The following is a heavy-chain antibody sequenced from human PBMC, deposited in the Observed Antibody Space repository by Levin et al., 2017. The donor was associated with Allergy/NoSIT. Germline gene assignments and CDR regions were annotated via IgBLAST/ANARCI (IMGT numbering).Heavy chain of an antibody. CDR2: ITPRTGGT. D-gene: IGHD4-17*01. CDR1: GYTFTDFY. CDR3: ARETAVTTHDF. J-gene: IGHJ4*02. Sequence: ASVKVSCKASGYTFTDFYIHWVRQAPGQGLEWMGRITPRTGGTNFAQKFLGRVTMTRNTSITTVYMDLTRLTSDDTAVYYCARETAVTTHDFWGQGTLITVSS. V-gene: IGHV1-2*06.